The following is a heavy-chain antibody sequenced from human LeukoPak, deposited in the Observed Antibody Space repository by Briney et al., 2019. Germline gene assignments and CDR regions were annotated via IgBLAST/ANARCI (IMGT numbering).Heavy chain of an antibody. CDR3: ARCLSRCNNGFDI. J-gene: IGHJ3*02. D-gene: IGHD2/OR15-2a*01. CDR1: GSSISGYY. Sequence: PSETLSLTCSVSGSSISGYYWSWIRQPPGRGLEWFGHIYYSGSPTYNPSLKSRVTISVDTSKNQFSLKLSSVTAADTAVYYCARCLSRCNNGFDIWGQGTMVTVSS. V-gene: IGHV4-59*01. CDR2: IYYSGSP.